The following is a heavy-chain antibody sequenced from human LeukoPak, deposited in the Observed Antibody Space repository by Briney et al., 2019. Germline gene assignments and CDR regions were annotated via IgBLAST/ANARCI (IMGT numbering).Heavy chain of an antibody. D-gene: IGHD3-22*01. Sequence: GRSLRLSCAASGFTFNNYAMRWVRQAPGKGLEWVAVISYDGSNKYYADSVKGRFTISRDNSKTTLYLQMNSLRAEDTAVYYCAKEGDYYNSIVPNYWGQGTLVTVSS. CDR3: AKEGDYYNSIVPNY. J-gene: IGHJ4*02. V-gene: IGHV3-30*04. CDR1: GFTFNNYA. CDR2: ISYDGSNK.